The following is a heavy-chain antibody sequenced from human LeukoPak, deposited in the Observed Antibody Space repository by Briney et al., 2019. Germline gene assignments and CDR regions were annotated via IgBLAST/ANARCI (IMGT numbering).Heavy chain of an antibody. V-gene: IGHV4-34*01. Sequence: SETLSLTCAVYGGSFSGYYWSWIRQPPGKGLEWIGEINHSGSTNYNPSLKSRVTISVDTSKNQFSLKLSSVTAADTAVYYCARDVDEVRFRAFDYWGQGTLVTVSS. CDR1: GGSFSGYY. CDR2: INHSGST. J-gene: IGHJ4*02. D-gene: IGHD3-16*01. CDR3: ARDVDEVRFRAFDY.